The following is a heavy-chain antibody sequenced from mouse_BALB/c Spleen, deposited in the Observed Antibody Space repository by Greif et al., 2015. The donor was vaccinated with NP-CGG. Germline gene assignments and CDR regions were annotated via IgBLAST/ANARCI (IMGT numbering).Heavy chain of an antibody. CDR3: ARPYFDYEDFYAMDS. CDR1: GFTFTDYY. J-gene: IGHJ4*01. V-gene: IGHV7-3*02. CDR2: IRNKANDYTT. D-gene: IGHD2-4*01. Sequence: EVKVVESGGGLVQPGGSLRLSCATSGFTFTDYYMSWVRQPPGKALEWLGFIRNKANDYTTEYSASVKGRFTISRDNSQSILYLQMNPLRAEDSAPYFCARPYFDYEDFYAMDSWGQGASVTVSS.